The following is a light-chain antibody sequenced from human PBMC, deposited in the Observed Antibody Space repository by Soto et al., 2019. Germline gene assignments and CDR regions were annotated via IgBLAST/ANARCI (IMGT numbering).Light chain of an antibody. J-gene: IGKJ2*01. Sequence: EIVLTQSPGTLSLSPGERATLSCTASQSVSSSYLVWYQQKPGQAPRLLIYGASSRSTGIPEIFSGSGSGTDFTLTISRLEPEDFAVYYCQQYDSSPYTFGQGTKLEIK. CDR1: QSVSSSY. CDR3: QQYDSSPYT. V-gene: IGKV3-20*01. CDR2: GAS.